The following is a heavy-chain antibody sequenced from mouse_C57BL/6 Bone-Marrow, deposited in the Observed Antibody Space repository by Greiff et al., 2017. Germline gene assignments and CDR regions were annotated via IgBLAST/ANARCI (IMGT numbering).Heavy chain of an antibody. V-gene: IGHV2-9-1*01. CDR1: GFSLTSYA. CDR3: ARKSNYYGSSYGYFDV. J-gene: IGHJ1*03. Sequence: VHLVESGPGLVAPSQSLSITCTVSGFSLTSYAISWVRQPPGKGLEWLGVIWTGGGTNYNSALKCRLSISKDNSKSQVFLKMNSLQTDDTARYYCARKSNYYGSSYGYFDVWGTGTTVTVSS. D-gene: IGHD1-1*01. CDR2: IWTGGGT.